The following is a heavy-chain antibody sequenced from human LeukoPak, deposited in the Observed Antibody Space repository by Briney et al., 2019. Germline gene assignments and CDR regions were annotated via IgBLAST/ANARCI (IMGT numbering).Heavy chain of an antibody. D-gene: IGHD3-22*01. CDR2: INPNSGGT. Sequence: PSVKVSCKASGYTFTGNYMHWVRQAPGQGLEWMGWINPNSGGTNYAQKFQDRVTVTRDTSISAAYMELSRLRSDDTAVYYCARGYYDSSDYEYFQHWGQGTLVTVSS. CDR1: GYTFTGNY. CDR3: ARGYYDSSDYEYFQH. V-gene: IGHV1-2*02. J-gene: IGHJ1*01.